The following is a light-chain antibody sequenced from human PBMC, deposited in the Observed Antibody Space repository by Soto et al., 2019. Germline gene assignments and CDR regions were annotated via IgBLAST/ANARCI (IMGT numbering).Light chain of an antibody. Sequence: QSVLTQPPSASGTPGQRVTISCSGGSSNIGTNFVSWYQLLPGTAPKLLIFRNNQRPSGVPARFSGSRSGTSAPLAISGLRSEDEADYFCAAWDDNLSALVFGGGTKVTVL. J-gene: IGLJ2*01. V-gene: IGLV1-47*01. CDR2: RNN. CDR3: AAWDDNLSALV. CDR1: SSNIGTNF.